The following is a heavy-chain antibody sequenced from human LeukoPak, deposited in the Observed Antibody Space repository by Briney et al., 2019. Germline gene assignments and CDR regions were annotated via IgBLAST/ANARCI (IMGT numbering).Heavy chain of an antibody. CDR1: GYTFTGYY. Sequence: GASVKVSCKASGYTFTGYYMHWVRQAPGQGLEWMGWINPNSGGTNYAQKFQGRVTMTRGTSISTAYMELSRLRSDDTAVYYCARLVAGTETYYGMDVWGQGTTVTVSS. J-gene: IGHJ6*02. CDR3: ARLVAGTETYYGMDV. D-gene: IGHD6-19*01. V-gene: IGHV1-2*02. CDR2: INPNSGGT.